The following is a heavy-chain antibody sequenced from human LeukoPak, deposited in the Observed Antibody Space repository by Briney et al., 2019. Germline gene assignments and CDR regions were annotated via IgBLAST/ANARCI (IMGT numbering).Heavy chain of an antibody. Sequence: GGSLRLSCAASGFTVSTYYMTWVRQAPGKRLEYVSVIYSGGSTYYADSVKGRFTVSRDNSKNTLYLQMNSLRAEDTAMYYCARGLGYCTSTTCLLPFDYWGQGTLVTVSS. D-gene: IGHD2-2*01. V-gene: IGHV3-53*01. J-gene: IGHJ4*02. CDR1: GFTVSTYY. CDR2: IYSGGST. CDR3: ARGLGYCTSTTCLLPFDY.